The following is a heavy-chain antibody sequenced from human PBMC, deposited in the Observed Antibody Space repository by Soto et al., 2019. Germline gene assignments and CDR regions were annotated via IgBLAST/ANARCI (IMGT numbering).Heavy chain of an antibody. V-gene: IGHV4-31*03. CDR1: GGSISSGGYY. J-gene: IGHJ6*02. Sequence: QVQLQESGPGLVKPSQTLSLTCTVSGGSISSGGYYWSWIRQHPGKGLEWIGYIYYSGSTYYNPSLKSRVTISVDTSKNQFSLKLSSVTAADTAVYYCARDRHPGGFYYYYGMDVWGQGTTVTVSS. D-gene: IGHD1-26*01. CDR2: IYYSGST. CDR3: ARDRHPGGFYYYYGMDV.